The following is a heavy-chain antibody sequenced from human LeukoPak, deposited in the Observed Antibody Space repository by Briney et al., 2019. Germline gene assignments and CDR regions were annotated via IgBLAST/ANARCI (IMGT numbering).Heavy chain of an antibody. CDR2: IGTSSSYI. Sequence: GGSLRLSCAASGFTFSSYSMNWVRQAPGKGLEWVSSIGTSSSYIYCADSLKGRFTISRDNAKNSLYLQMNSLRAEDTAVYYCARLYLDGYPTDYWGQGTLVTVSS. J-gene: IGHJ4*02. CDR1: GFTFSSYS. D-gene: IGHD5-24*01. CDR3: ARLYLDGYPTDY. V-gene: IGHV3-21*01.